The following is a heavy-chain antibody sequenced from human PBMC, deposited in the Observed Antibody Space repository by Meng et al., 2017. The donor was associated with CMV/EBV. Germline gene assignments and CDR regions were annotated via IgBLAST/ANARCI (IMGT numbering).Heavy chain of an antibody. Sequence: GESLKISCAASGFTFSSYAMHWVRQAPGKGLEWVAVISYDGSNKYYADSVKGRFTISRDNSKNTLYLQMNSLKAEDTAVYYCARDPPSAWDIVVVVAASTYGMDVWGQGTTVTVSS. CDR2: ISYDGSNK. CDR1: GFTFSSYA. V-gene: IGHV3-30*04. CDR3: ARDPPSAWDIVVVVAASTYGMDV. D-gene: IGHD2-15*01. J-gene: IGHJ6*02.